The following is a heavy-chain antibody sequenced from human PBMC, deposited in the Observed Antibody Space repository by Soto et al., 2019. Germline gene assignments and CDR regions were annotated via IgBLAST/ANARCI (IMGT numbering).Heavy chain of an antibody. J-gene: IGHJ5*02. V-gene: IGHV4-31*01. Sequence: QVQLQESGPGLVKPSQTLSLTCTVSGGSISSGGYYWSWIRQHPGKGLEWIGYIYYSGSTYYHPSLSSLVNISVDTSKNQFSLKLSSVTAADTAVYYCARDIGVSEGTWFDPWGQGPLVTVSA. CDR3: ARDIGVSEGTWFDP. CDR2: IYYSGST. CDR1: GGSISSGGYY. D-gene: IGHD1-1*01.